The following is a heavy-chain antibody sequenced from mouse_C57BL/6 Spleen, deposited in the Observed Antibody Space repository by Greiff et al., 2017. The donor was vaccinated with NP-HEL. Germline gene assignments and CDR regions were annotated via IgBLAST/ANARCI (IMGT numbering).Heavy chain of an antibody. J-gene: IGHJ1*03. D-gene: IGHD1-1*01. CDR1: GYTFTSYW. Sequence: VQLQQPGAELVMPGASVKLSCKASGYTFTSYWMHWVKQRPGQGLEWIGEIDPSDSYTTYNQKFKGKSTLTVDKSSSTAYMQLSSLTSEDSAVYYCAFITTVVGYWYFDVWGTGTTVTVSS. CDR3: AFITTVVGYWYFDV. V-gene: IGHV1-69*01. CDR2: IDPSDSYT.